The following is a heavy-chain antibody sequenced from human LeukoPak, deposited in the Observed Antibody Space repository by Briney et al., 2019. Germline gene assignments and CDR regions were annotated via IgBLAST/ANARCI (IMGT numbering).Heavy chain of an antibody. D-gene: IGHD3-16*01. CDR1: GYTLTSYD. V-gene: IGHV1-8*01. CDR3: ARAFWGGSYNWFDP. J-gene: IGHJ5*02. Sequence: GASVKVSCKASGYTLTSYDINWVRQATGQGLEWMGWMNPNSGNTGYAQKFQGRVTMTRNTSISTAYMELSSLRSEDTAVYYCARAFWGGSYNWFDPWGQGTLVTVSS. CDR2: MNPNSGNT.